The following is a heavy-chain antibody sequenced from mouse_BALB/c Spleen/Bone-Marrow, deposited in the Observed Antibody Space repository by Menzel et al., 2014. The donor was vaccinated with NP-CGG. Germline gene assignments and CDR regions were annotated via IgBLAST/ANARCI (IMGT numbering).Heavy chain of an antibody. CDR3: ARQDRVYYFDY. J-gene: IGHJ2*01. Sequence: VQLKESGGGLVKPGGSLKLSCTASGFTFTSYAMSWVRQTPEKRLEWVATISSAGIHTYYVDTVKGRFTISRDNAKNTLFLHMSSLRSEDTAMYYCARQDRVYYFDYWGQGTTLTVSS. CDR2: ISSAGIHT. CDR1: GFTFTSYA. V-gene: IGHV5-9-3*01.